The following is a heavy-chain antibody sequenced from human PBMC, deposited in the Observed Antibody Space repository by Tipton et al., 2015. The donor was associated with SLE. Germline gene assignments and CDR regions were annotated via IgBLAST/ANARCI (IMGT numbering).Heavy chain of an antibody. D-gene: IGHD3-3*01. J-gene: IGHJ6*03. Sequence: TLSLTCTVSGGSVSSNYWSWIRQPPGKGLEWIGYIDYRDITNYNPSLKSRVTMSIDTSKNQFSLKLSSVTAADTAVYYCARDLAVFGVVPFNYMDIWGKGTTVTVSS. CDR1: GGSVSSNY. V-gene: IGHV4-59*02. CDR2: IDYRDIT. CDR3: ARDLAVFGVVPFNYMDI.